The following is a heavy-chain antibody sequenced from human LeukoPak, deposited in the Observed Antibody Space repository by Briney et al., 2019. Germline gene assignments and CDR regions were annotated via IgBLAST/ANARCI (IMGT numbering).Heavy chain of an antibody. CDR3: ARNVDIVATSDFDY. D-gene: IGHD5-12*01. J-gene: IGHJ4*02. Sequence: ASVKVSCKASGYTFTSYGISWVRQAPGQGLEWMGWISAYNGNTNYAQKLQGRVTMTTDASTSTAYMELRSLRSDDTAVYYCARNVDIVATSDFDYWGQGTLVTVSS. CDR2: ISAYNGNT. CDR1: GYTFTSYG. V-gene: IGHV1-18*04.